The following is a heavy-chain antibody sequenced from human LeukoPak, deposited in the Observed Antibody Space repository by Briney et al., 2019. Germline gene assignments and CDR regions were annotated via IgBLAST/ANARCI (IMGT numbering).Heavy chain of an antibody. D-gene: IGHD5-18*01. J-gene: IGHJ4*02. Sequence: SETLSLTCAVYGGSFSGYYWSWIRQPPGKGLEWIGEINHSGSTNYNPSLKSRVTISVDTSKNQFSLKLSSVTAADTAVYYCARGGGHGSYGYYYFDYWGQGTLVTVSS. CDR1: GGSFSGYY. V-gene: IGHV4-34*01. CDR3: ARGGGHGSYGYYYFDY. CDR2: INHSGST.